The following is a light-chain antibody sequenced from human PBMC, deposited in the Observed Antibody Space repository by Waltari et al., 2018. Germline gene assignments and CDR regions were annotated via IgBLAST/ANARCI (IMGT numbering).Light chain of an antibody. V-gene: IGLV2-8*01. J-gene: IGLJ1*01. CDR3: SSYAGSNKLV. CDR2: EVN. CDR1: SSAVGGYKF. Sequence: QSALTQPPSASGSPGQSVTISCTGTSSAVGGYKFVSWYQQHPGRAPNLMIYEVNQRPSGFPVRFSGSKSGNTASLSVSGLQAEDEADYYCSSYAGSNKLVFGTGTKVTVL.